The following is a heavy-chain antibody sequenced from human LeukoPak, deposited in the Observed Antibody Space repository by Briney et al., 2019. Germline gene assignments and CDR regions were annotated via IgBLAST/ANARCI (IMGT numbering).Heavy chain of an antibody. CDR3: ARGDIIVSSLFDH. V-gene: IGHV1-18*01. J-gene: IGHJ4*02. CDR2: INTYNGNT. CDR1: GYTFTSYG. Sequence: ASVKVSCKSSGYTFTSYGVTWVRQAPGQGLEWMGWINTYNGNTNYAPTLRGRVTMTTDTSTNTAYMELRSLTFDDTAVYYCARGDIIVSSLFDHWGQGTLITVSS. D-gene: IGHD5/OR15-5a*01.